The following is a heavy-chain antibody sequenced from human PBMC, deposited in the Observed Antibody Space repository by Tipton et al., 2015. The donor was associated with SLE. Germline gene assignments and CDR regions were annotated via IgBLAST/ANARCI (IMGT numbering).Heavy chain of an antibody. J-gene: IGHJ6*03. CDR1: GGSISSYY. CDR2: IFYSGST. V-gene: IGHV4-39*07. CDR3: ARDNFWNRGYYFGGGEDYYYYYMDV. Sequence: TLSLTCTVSGGSISSYYWGWVRQPPGKGLEWIGTIFYSGSTYYNPSLKSRVTISVDTSKNQFSLKLSSVTAADTAVYYCARDNFWNRGYYFGGGEDYYYYYMDVWGKGTTVTVSS. D-gene: IGHD3-3*01.